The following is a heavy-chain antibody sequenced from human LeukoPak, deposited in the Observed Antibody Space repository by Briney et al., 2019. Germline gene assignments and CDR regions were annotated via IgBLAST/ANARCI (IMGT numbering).Heavy chain of an antibody. Sequence: SETLSLTCTVSGYSISSGYYWGWIRQPPGKGLEWIGSIYHSGSTYYNPSLKSRVTISVDTSKNQFSLRLSSVTAADTAAYYCARSGYFYAYSHYMDFWGKGTTVTISS. D-gene: IGHD5-18*01. CDR1: GYSISSGYY. J-gene: IGHJ6*03. CDR2: IYHSGST. CDR3: ARSGYFYAYSHYMDF. V-gene: IGHV4-38-2*02.